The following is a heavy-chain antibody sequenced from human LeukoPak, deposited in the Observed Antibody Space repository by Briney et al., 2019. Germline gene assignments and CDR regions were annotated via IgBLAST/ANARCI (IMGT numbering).Heavy chain of an antibody. J-gene: IGHJ4*02. D-gene: IGHD3-10*01. CDR2: ISAYNGNT. Sequence: AASVKVSCKASGYTFTGYYMHWVRQAPGQGLEWMGWISAYNGNTNYAQKLQGRVTMTTDTSTSTAYMELRSLRSDDTAVYYCARDRGSTMGYYYGSGSSDYWGQGTLVTVSS. CDR1: GYTFTGYY. V-gene: IGHV1-18*04. CDR3: ARDRGSTMGYYYGSGSSDY.